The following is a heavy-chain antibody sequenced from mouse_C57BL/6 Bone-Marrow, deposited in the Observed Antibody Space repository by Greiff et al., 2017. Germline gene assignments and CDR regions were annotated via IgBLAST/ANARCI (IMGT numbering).Heavy chain of an antibody. V-gene: IGHV8-8*01. CDR2: IWWDDDK. CDR3: ARIRGGYSSALHSETAQATYYWYFDV. J-gene: IGHJ1*03. Sequence: QVTLKVSGPGILQPSQTLSLTCSFSGFSLSTFGMGVGWIRQPSGKGLEWLAHIWWDDDKSYNPALKSRLTISQDTSKNQVFLKIANVDTADTATYDCARIRGGYSSALHSETAQATYYWYFDVWSTGTTVTVSS. CDR1: GFSLSTFGMG. D-gene: IGHD3-2*02.